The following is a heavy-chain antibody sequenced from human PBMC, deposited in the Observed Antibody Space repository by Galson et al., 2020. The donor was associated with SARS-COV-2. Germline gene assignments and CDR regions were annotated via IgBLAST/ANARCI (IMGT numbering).Heavy chain of an antibody. V-gene: IGHV3-74*03. CDR2: ITGHDSTA. D-gene: IGHD1-26*01. J-gene: IGHJ4*02. CDR1: GFTLRSYW. CDR3: AREDVGASYYFDY. Sequence: GEYLKISCAASGFTLRSYWMHWVRQAPGKGLVWVASITGHDSTATYADSVKGRFTLSRDNAKNTLYLQMNSLRAEDTAVYYRAREDVGASYYFDYWGQGTLVTVS.